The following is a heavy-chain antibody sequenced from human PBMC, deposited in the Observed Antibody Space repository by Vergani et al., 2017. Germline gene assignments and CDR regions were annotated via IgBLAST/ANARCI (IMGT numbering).Heavy chain of an antibody. Sequence: QVQLQQWGAGLLKPSETLSLTCAVSGGSLSGFYWSWIRQPAGKGLEWIGRIYTSGSTNYNPSLKSRVTMSVDTSKNQFSLKLSSVTAADTAVYYCARAGRGIAARPFDPWGQGILVTVSS. CDR2: IYTSGST. D-gene: IGHD6-6*01. V-gene: IGHV4-59*10. CDR3: ARAGRGIAARPFDP. CDR1: GGSLSGFY. J-gene: IGHJ5*02.